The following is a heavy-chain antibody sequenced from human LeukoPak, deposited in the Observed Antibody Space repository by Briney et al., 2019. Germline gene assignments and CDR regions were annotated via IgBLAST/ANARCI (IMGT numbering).Heavy chain of an antibody. Sequence: SGTLSLTCTVSGDSINSLDLWSWVRQPPGKGLEWIGEMHLSGTTHSNPSVKSRVTISIDKSKNQFFLNLSSVTAADTAVYYCAGLVGRYSSGLYYYYFDYWGQGTLVTVSS. J-gene: IGHJ4*02. CDR2: MHLSGTT. D-gene: IGHD3-22*01. V-gene: IGHV4-4*02. CDR1: GDSINSLDL. CDR3: AGLVGRYSSGLYYYYFDY.